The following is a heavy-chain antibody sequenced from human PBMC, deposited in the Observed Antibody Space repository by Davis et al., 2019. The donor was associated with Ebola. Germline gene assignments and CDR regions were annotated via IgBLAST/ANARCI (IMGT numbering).Heavy chain of an antibody. CDR3: SRFGEGAY. D-gene: IGHD2-21*01. J-gene: IGHJ4*02. CDR2: ISGSGRT. CDR1: DASISGHY. V-gene: IGHV4-59*11. Sequence: PSETLSLTCTVSDASISGHYWNWFRQPPGKGLAWIGFISGSGRTSYNPSLKSRVTISANTSKKQFSLNLSSVNAADTAVYFCSRFGEGAYWGQGTLVTVSS.